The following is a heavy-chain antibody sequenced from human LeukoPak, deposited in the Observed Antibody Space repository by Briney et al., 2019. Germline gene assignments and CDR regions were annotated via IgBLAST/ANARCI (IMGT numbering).Heavy chain of an antibody. CDR2: ITTNGGNT. J-gene: IGHJ3*01. CDR1: GFTFGICA. Sequence: PGGSLRLSCAASGFTFGICAMHWVRQAPGKGLEHVSTITTNGGNTYYADSVKGRFTISRDNSEDTLFLQMGSLRAEDMAVYYCAKPLTSYSSGFSDVFDVWGHGSMVTVSS. CDR3: AKPLTSYSSGFSDVFDV. D-gene: IGHD5-18*01. V-gene: IGHV3-64*02.